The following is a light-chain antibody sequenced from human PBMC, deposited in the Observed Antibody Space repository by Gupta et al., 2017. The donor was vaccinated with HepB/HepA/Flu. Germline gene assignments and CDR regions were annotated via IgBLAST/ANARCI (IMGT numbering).Light chain of an antibody. J-gene: IGKJ1*01. CDR2: GTS. CDR1: QTVNRRF. Sequence: IVLTQSPGTLTLSPGERATLSCRASQTVNRRFVGWYQKKTGQAPSLLIYGTSTRATGTPARFSGSGSGTFFTLTINRLEPDDFAVYYCQYYGPPPWTFGQGTKVEIK. CDR3: QYYGPPPWT. V-gene: IGKV3-20*01.